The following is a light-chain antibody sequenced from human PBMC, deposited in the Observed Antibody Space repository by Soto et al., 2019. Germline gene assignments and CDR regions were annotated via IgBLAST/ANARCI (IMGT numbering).Light chain of an antibody. Sequence: QSVLTQLPSVSGAPGQRVTISCTGSSSNIGAGYDVHWYQQLPGTAPKLLIYGNSNRPSGVPDRFSGSKSGTSASLAITGLQAEDEADYYCQSYDSSLSGCYVFGTGTKVNVL. CDR1: SSNIGAGYD. V-gene: IGLV1-40*01. J-gene: IGLJ1*01. CDR3: QSYDSSLSGCYV. CDR2: GNS.